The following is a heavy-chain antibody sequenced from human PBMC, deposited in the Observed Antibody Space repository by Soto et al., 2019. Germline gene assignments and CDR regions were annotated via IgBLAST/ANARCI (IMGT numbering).Heavy chain of an antibody. CDR1: GCTVSGYS. Sequence: LRLSSAASGCTVSGYSLNWSRQGPGKGLEWVSSITSNSGTIYYADSVKGRFTISRDNAQISLYLQMSSLKADDTAVYYCAKSRLLLSSTWYGAFDFWCQGTMVTVSS. CDR2: ITSNSGTI. CDR3: AKSRLLLSSTWYGAFDF. D-gene: IGHD6-13*01. V-gene: IGHV3-48*01. J-gene: IGHJ3*01.